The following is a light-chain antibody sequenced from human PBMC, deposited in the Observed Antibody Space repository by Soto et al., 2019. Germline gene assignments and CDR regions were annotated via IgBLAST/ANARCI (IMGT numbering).Light chain of an antibody. CDR1: SSDVGDYNY. J-gene: IGLJ3*02. V-gene: IGLV2-11*01. CDR3: CSYAGSYTLV. CDR2: DVS. Sequence: QSALTQPRSVSGSPGQSVTISCTGTSSDVGDYNYVSWYQQHSGKAPKFMIYDVSKRPSGVPDRFSGSKSGNTASLTISGVQAEDEADYYCCSYAGSYTLVFGGGTKLTVL.